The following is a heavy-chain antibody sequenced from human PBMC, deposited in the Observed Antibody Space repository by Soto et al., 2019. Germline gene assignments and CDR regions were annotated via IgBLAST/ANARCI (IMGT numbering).Heavy chain of an antibody. V-gene: IGHV1-3*01. CDR2: INAGNGNT. D-gene: IGHD4-17*01. J-gene: IGHJ3*02. CDR3: ASFVTTEGAFDI. Sequence: ASVKVSCKASGYTFTSYAMHWVRQAPGQRLEWMGWINAGNGNTKYSQKFQGRVTITRGTSASTAYMELSSLRSEDTAVYYCASFVTTEGAFDIWGQGTMVTVSS. CDR1: GYTFTSYA.